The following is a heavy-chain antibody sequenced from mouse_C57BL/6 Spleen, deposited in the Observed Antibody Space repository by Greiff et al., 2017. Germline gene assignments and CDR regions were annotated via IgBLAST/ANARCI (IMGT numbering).Heavy chain of an antibody. J-gene: IGHJ4*01. CDR3: TRGQSFYAMDY. Sequence: VQLQQSGAELVRPGASVTLSCKASGYTFTDYEMHWVKQTPVHGLEWIGAIDPETGGTAYNQKFKGKAILTADKSSSTAYMELRSLTSEDSAVYYCTRGQSFYAMDYWGQGTSVTVSS. D-gene: IGHD6-1*01. CDR2: IDPETGGT. V-gene: IGHV1-15*01. CDR1: GYTFTDYE.